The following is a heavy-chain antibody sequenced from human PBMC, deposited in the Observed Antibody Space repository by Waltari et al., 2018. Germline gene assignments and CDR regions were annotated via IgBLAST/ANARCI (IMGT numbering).Heavy chain of an antibody. CDR2: INHSGST. D-gene: IGHD3-3*01. CDR1: GGSFSGYY. J-gene: IGHJ4*02. CDR3: ARRGYDFWSGYSY. Sequence: QVQLQQWGAGLLKPSETLSLTCAVSGGSFSGYYWSWIRQPPGKGLEWIGEINHSGSTNYNPSLKSRVTISVDTSKNQFSLKLSSVTAADTAVYYCARRGYDFWSGYSYWGQGTLVTVSS. V-gene: IGHV4-34*01.